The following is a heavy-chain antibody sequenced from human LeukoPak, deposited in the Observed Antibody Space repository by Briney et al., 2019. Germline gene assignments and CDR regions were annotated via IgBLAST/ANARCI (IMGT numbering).Heavy chain of an antibody. CDR3: ARHPGQYYYMDV. CDR2: IYYSGST. J-gene: IGHJ6*03. V-gene: IGHV4-59*08. CDR1: GDSIRTYF. Sequence: SETLSLTCTVSGDSIRTYFWSWIRQPPGKGLEWIGYIYYSGSTHYNPSLKSRLTISVDTSKNQFSLSLSSVTAADTAVYYCARHPGQYYYMDVWGKGTTVTV.